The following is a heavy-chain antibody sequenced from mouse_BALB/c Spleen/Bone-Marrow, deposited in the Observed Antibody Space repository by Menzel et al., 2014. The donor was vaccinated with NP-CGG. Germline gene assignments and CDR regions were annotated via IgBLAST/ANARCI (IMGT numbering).Heavy chain of an antibody. CDR2: INPSSGYT. D-gene: IGHD4-1*01. CDR3: ARERNWDSFAY. Sequence: VQLQQSGAELARPGASVKMSCKASGYTFTSYTMHWVKQRPGRGLEWIGYINPSSGYTNYNQKFKDKATLTADKSSSTAYMQLSSLTSEDSAVYYCARERNWDSFAYWGQGTLVTVSA. CDR1: GYTFTSYT. J-gene: IGHJ3*01. V-gene: IGHV1-4*01.